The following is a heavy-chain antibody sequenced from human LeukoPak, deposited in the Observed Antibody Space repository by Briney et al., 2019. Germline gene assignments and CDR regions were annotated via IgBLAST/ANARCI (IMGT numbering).Heavy chain of an antibody. J-gene: IGHJ4*02. D-gene: IGHD4-23*01. Sequence: GSLRLSCAASGFTFSSYSMNWVRQAPGKGLEWVSYISSSSNTIYYADSVKGRFTISRDNAKNSLFLQMNSLRDEDTSVYYCARDLGFTVVTGAFDYWGQGTLVTVSS. CDR3: ARDLGFTVVTGAFDY. V-gene: IGHV3-48*02. CDR2: ISSSSNTI. CDR1: GFTFSSYS.